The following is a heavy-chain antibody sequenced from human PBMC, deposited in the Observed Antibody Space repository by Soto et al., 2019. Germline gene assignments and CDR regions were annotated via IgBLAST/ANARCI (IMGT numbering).Heavy chain of an antibody. CDR2: IYYSGST. Sequence: PSETLSLTCTVSGGSISSGGYYWSWIRQHPGKGLEWIGYIYYSGSTYYNPSLKSRVTISVDTSKNQFSLKLSSVTAADTAVYYCETGPYPYYFDYWGQGTLVTVSS. CDR1: GGSISSGGYY. CDR3: ETGPYPYYFDY. J-gene: IGHJ4*02. D-gene: IGHD2-2*01. V-gene: IGHV4-31*03.